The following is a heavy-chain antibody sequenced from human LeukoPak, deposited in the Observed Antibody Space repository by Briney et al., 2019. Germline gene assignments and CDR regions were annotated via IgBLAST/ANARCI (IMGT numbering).Heavy chain of an antibody. J-gene: IGHJ6*04. CDR2: ITSSGDTT. CDR1: GFTFNNYA. CDR3: AKGVLSGMRYYYGMDV. D-gene: IGHD3-10*01. Sequence: GGSLRLSCAASGFTFNNYAMNWVRQAPGKGLEWVSSITSSGDTTHYADSVRGRFTISRVNSRNTLSLQMTSLRAEDTAVYYCAKGVLSGMRYYYGMDVWGKGTTVTVSS. V-gene: IGHV3-23*01.